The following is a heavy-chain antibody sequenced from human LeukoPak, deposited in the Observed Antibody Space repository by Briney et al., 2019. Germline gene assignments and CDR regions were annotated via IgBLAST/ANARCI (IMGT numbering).Heavy chain of an antibody. V-gene: IGHV3-23*01. CDR1: GFTFSSYA. CDR2: ISGSGGST. D-gene: IGHD4-17*01. J-gene: IGHJ4*02. Sequence: GGSLRLSCAASGFTFSSYAMSWVRQAPGKGLEWVSAISGSGGSTYYADSVKGRFTISRDNSKNTLYLQMNSLRAEDTAVYYCARETGSAVGSTDFDYWGQGTLVTASS. CDR3: ARETGSAVGSTDFDY.